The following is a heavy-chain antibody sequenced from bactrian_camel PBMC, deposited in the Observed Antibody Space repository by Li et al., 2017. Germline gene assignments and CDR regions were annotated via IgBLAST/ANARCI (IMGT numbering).Heavy chain of an antibody. Sequence: DVQLVESGGGLVQFGGSLRLSCAASGMKISNKCMSWFRQAPGKGLERVSGINYRGSTTYYADSVKGRVTISRDNAKNTLYLQMDTLKPEDTAMYYCAAEFDYDSEYRCSPTPLTFVTRARGPRSPSP. J-gene: IGHJ6*01. CDR1: GMKISNKC. D-gene: IGHD4*01. CDR3: AAEFDYDSEYRCSPTPLTFVT. CDR2: INYRGSTT. V-gene: IGHV3S40*01.